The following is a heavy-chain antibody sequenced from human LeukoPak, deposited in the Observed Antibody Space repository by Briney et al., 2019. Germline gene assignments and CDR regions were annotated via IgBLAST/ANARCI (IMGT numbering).Heavy chain of an antibody. D-gene: IGHD5-18*01. J-gene: IGHJ4*02. Sequence: SETLSLTCTVSGGSITNYYWSWIRQPPGKGLEYVGYIYYSGNTNYNPSLNSRVTISVDMSKTQFSLKLDSVTAADTAVYYCARGPGSPSGDNYGRPLDYWGQGTLVTVSS. CDR1: GGSITNYY. V-gene: IGHV4-59*01. CDR2: IYYSGNT. CDR3: ARGPGSPSGDNYGRPLDY.